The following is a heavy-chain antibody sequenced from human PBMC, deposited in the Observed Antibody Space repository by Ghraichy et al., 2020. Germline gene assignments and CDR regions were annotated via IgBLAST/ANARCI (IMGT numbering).Heavy chain of an antibody. Sequence: GGSLRLSCAASGFTFSSYSMNWVRQAPGKGLEWVSSISSSSSYIYYADSVKGRFTISRDNAKNSLYLQMNSLRAEDTAVYYCARDSHDFWSGYPDYWGREPWSPSPQ. CDR2: ISSSSSYI. V-gene: IGHV3-21*01. CDR3: ARDSHDFWSGYPDY. CDR1: GFTFSSYS. D-gene: IGHD3-3*01. J-gene: IGHJ4*02.